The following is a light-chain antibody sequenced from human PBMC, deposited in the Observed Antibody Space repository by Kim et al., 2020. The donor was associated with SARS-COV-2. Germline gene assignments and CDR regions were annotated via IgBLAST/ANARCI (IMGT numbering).Light chain of an antibody. CDR3: QHTYNLPRT. J-gene: IGKJ2*01. CDR1: QNINTY. V-gene: IGKV1-39*01. CDR2: LAS. Sequence: DIKMTQSPSYLSASVGDRVTITCRASQNINTYLNWYQQKPGRAPNVLIYLASSLQSGVPSRFSGSGSGTDFTLTISSLQPEDSATYYCQHTYNLPRTFCLGTKLEI.